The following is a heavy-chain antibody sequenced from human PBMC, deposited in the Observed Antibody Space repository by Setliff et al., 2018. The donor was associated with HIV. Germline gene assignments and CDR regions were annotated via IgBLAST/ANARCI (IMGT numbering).Heavy chain of an antibody. Sequence: ASVMVSCKTTGYTFSTYPMHWVRQAPGQRLEWMGWINTGNDNTRYSQKFQGRVTITRDTSASTAYMELSSLTSEDTAVYYCAKGGDRAMINFDHWGRGTLVTVSS. CDR2: INTGNDNT. D-gene: IGHD5-18*01. CDR1: GYTFSTYP. CDR3: AKGGDRAMINFDH. J-gene: IGHJ4*02. V-gene: IGHV1-3*04.